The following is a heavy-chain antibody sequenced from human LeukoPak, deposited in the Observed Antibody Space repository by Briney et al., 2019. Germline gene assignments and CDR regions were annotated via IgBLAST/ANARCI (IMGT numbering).Heavy chain of an antibody. J-gene: IGHJ6*03. V-gene: IGHV1-2*06. Sequence: ASVKVSCKASGYTFTDYYIHWVRQAPGQGLEWMGRINPKSGGTNYAQKFQGRVTMTRDTSIATAYMELNNLRSDDTAAFYCARSWTKTNYHYMDVWAKGTTVTVS. CDR2: INPKSGGT. CDR3: ARSWTKTNYHYMDV. D-gene: IGHD1-14*01. CDR1: GYTFTDYY.